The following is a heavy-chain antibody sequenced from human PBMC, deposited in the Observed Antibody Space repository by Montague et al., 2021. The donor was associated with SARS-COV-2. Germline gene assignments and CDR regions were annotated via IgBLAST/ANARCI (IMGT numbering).Heavy chain of an antibody. V-gene: IGHV4-59*08. CDR2: VYYRGNT. J-gene: IGHJ4*02. CDR3: ARHYDHSSRVDS. Sequence: SETLSLTCTVSGVSISSDYWTWIRQPPGKGLEWIDFVYYRGNTYXNPSLRGRVTISVDTSSNHFSLTLSSVTAADTAIYYCARHYDHSSRVDSWGQGTLVTVSS. D-gene: IGHD3-16*01. CDR1: GVSISSDY.